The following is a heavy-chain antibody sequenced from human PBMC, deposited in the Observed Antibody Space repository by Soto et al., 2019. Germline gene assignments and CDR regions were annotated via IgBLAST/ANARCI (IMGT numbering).Heavy chain of an antibody. CDR3: ASHTLRYVDWLLYPHYYHLGMNV. V-gene: IGHV1-18*04. D-gene: IGHD3-9*01. J-gene: IGHJ6*02. Sequence: ASVKVSCKASGYTFTSYGISWVRQAPGQGLEWMGWISAYNGNTNYAQKLQGRVTMTTDTSTSTAYMELRSLRSDDTAVYYCASHTLRYVDWLLYPHYYHLGMNVWGLGVTVTVAS. CDR1: GYTFTSYG. CDR2: ISAYNGNT.